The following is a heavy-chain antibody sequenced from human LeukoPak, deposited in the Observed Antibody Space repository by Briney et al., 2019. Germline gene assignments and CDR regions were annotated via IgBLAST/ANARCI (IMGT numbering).Heavy chain of an antibody. CDR2: IIPILGIA. J-gene: IGHJ5*02. CDR3: AREDGYSGYDYGGPDQ. Sequence: SVKVSCKASGGTFSSYAISWVRQAPGQGLEWMGRIIPILGIANYAQKFQGRVTITAGKSTSTAYMELSRLRSDDTAVYYCAREDGYSGYDYGGPDQWGQGTLVTVSS. V-gene: IGHV1-69*04. D-gene: IGHD5-12*01. CDR1: GGTFSSYA.